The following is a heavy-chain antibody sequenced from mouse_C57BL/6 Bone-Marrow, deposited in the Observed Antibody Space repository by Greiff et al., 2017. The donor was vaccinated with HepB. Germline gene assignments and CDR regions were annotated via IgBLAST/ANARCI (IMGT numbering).Heavy chain of an antibody. J-gene: IGHJ3*01. CDR2: ISSGGSYT. V-gene: IGHV5-6*01. CDR3: ARDYYGSSYLFAY. CDR1: GFTFSSYG. Sequence: EVKLMESGGDLVKPGGSLKLSCAASGFTFSSYGMSWVRQTPDKRLEWVATISSGGSYTYYPDSVKGRFTISRDNAKNTLYLQMSSLKSEDTAMYYCARDYYGSSYLFAYWGQGTLVTVSA. D-gene: IGHD1-1*01.